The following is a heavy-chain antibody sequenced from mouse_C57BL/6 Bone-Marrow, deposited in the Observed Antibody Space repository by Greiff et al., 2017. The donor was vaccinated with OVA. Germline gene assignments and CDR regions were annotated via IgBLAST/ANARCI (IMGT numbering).Heavy chain of an antibody. CDR3: ARKSLLLRYYFDY. CDR1: GYTFTSYG. Sequence: QVQLKQSGAELARPGASVKLSCKASGYTFTSYGISWVMQRTGQGLEWIGSLYPRSGNTYYHEKFNGKATLTADKSSSTAYMELRSLTSEDSAVYFCARKSLLLRYYFDYWGQGTTLTVSS. D-gene: IGHD1-1*01. J-gene: IGHJ2*01. V-gene: IGHV1-81*01. CDR2: LYPRSGNT.